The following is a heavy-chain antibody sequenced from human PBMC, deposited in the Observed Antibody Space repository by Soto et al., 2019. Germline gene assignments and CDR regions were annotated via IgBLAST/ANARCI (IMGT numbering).Heavy chain of an antibody. V-gene: IGHV1-3*01. CDR2: INAGIGNM. Sequence: SVKVSCNTSGYTVTDFAIHWVRQTPGLSLEWMGWINAGIGNMRYSQKFQGRVSLTRDTSTSTVFMELRRLTPEDTAVYYCARPTCTTPDCLRPYDLYGLDVWGHGTTVTVSS. CDR1: GYTVTDFA. D-gene: IGHD2-8*01. J-gene: IGHJ6*02. CDR3: ARPTCTTPDCLRPYDLYGLDV.